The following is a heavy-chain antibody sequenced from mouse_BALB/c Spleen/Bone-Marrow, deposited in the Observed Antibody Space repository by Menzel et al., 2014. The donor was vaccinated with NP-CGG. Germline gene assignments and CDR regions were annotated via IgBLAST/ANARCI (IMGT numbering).Heavy chain of an antibody. CDR1: GFTFSTYH. CDR3: ARRAFYALDY. Sequence: EVKLVESGGGLVKVGESLKLSCAASGFTFSTYHMSWVRQTPEKRLELVAAIYTNDGSTYYPDTVKGRFAISRDNAKNTLYLQMSSLKSEDTALYYCARRAFYALDYWGQGTSVTVSS. CDR2: IYTNDGST. J-gene: IGHJ4*01. V-gene: IGHV5-6-2*01.